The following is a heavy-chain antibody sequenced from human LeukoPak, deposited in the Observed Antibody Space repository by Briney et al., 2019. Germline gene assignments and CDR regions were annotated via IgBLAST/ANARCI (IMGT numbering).Heavy chain of an antibody. CDR3: VRELPPVVQYYFDY. Sequence: GGSLRLSCAASGITFRSYGMHWVRQAPGKGLEWVAVISYDGSHKYYADSVKGRFSISRDNSRNTLYLQMNSLRAEDTAVYYCVRELPPVVQYYFDYWGPGTLVAVSS. CDR2: ISYDGSHK. CDR1: GITFRSYG. V-gene: IGHV3-30*03. D-gene: IGHD3-22*01. J-gene: IGHJ4*02.